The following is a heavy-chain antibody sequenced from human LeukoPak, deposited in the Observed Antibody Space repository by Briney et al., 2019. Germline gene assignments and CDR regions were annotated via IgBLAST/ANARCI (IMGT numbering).Heavy chain of an antibody. V-gene: IGHV3-23*01. J-gene: IGHJ4*02. CDR2: ISGSGGST. CDR3: AKHDGAAVAGIFDY. CDR1: RFTFSSYA. Sequence: GGSLRLSCAASRFTFSSYAMSWVRQAPGKGLEWVSAISGSGGSTYYADSVKGRFTISRDNSKNTLYLQMNSLRAEDTAVYYCAKHDGAAVAGIFDYWGQGTLVTVSS. D-gene: IGHD6-19*01.